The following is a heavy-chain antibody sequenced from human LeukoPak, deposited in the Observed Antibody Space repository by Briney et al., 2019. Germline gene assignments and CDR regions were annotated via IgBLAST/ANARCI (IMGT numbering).Heavy chain of an antibody. CDR1: GYTFTGYY. J-gene: IGHJ6*03. Sequence: ATVKVSCKASGYTFTGYYIHWVRQAPGQGLEWMGWINPNSGGTNYAQKFQGRVTMTRDTSISTAYIELSRLRSDDTAVYYCAREAPYGDDHYYYMDVWGKGTTVTISS. V-gene: IGHV1-2*02. D-gene: IGHD4-17*01. CDR3: AREAPYGDDHYYYMDV. CDR2: INPNSGGT.